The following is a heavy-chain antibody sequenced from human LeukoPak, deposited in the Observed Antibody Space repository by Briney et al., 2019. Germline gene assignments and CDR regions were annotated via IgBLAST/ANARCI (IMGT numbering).Heavy chain of an antibody. V-gene: IGHV4-39*01. CDR3: ARGTTVVTGSIDAFDI. J-gene: IGHJ3*02. D-gene: IGHD4-23*01. CDR1: GGSISSSSYY. Sequence: PSETLSFTCTVSGGSISSSSYYWGWIRQPPGKGLEWIGSIYYSGSTYYNPSLKSRVTISVDTSKNQFSLKLSSVTAADTAVYYCARGTTVVTGSIDAFDIWGQGTMVTVSS. CDR2: IYYSGST.